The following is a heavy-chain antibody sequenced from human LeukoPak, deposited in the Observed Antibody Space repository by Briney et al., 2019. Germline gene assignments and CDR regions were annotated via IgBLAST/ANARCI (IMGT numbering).Heavy chain of an antibody. V-gene: IGHV1-8*03. J-gene: IGHJ4*02. CDR3: RRAGAYSHPYDY. Sequence: ASVKVSCKASGYTFTSYDINWVRQATGQGLEWMGWMNPNSGNTGYAQKFQGRVTITRNTSISTAYMELSSLRAEDTAVYYARRAGAYSHPYDYWGQGTLVTVSS. CDR1: GYTFTSYD. CDR2: MNPNSGNT. D-gene: IGHD4/OR15-4a*01.